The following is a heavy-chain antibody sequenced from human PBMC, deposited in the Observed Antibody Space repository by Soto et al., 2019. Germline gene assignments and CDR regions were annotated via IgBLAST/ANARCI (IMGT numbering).Heavy chain of an antibody. Sequence: ASVKVSCKVTGYTLNELSMHWVGQAPGKGLEWMGGFDPEDGETIYAQKFQGRVTMTEDTSTDTAYMELSSLRSEDTAVYYWATDGNYSSGYYDWGQGTPVTVS. V-gene: IGHV1-24*01. D-gene: IGHD3-22*01. J-gene: IGHJ4*02. CDR1: GYTLNELS. CDR2: FDPEDGET. CDR3: ATDGNYSSGYYD.